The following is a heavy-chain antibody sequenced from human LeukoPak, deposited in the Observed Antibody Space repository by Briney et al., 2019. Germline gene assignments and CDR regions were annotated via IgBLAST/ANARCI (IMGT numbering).Heavy chain of an antibody. CDR1: GGTFSSYA. CDR2: IIPIFGTA. V-gene: IGHV1-69*01. D-gene: IGHD2-2*01. CDR3: ARDHCSSTSCYLYFQH. Sequence: SVRVSCKASGGTFSSYAISWVRQAPGQGLEWMGGIIPIFGTANYAQKFQGRVTITADESTSTAYMELSSLRSEDTAVYYCARDHCSSTSCYLYFQHWGQGTLVTVSS. J-gene: IGHJ1*01.